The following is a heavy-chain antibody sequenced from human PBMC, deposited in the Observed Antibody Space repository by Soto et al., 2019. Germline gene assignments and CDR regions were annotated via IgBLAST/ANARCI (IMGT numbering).Heavy chain of an antibody. Sequence: EVQLVESGGGLVQPGGSLRLSCEASGFTFRNYDMHWVRQGTGKGLEWVSGISAAGDPDYADSVEGRFTISRENAQNSFFMQMISLRFGDTAVYCCARTDRDFYGLDVWGQGTTVIVSS. CDR3: ARTDRDFYGLDV. V-gene: IGHV3-13*05. J-gene: IGHJ6*02. CDR2: ISAAGDP. CDR1: GFTFRNYD.